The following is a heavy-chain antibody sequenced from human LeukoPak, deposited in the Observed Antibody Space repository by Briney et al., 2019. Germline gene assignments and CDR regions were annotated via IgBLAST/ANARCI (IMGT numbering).Heavy chain of an antibody. Sequence: GGSLRLSCAASGFTFSSYGMHWVRQAPGKGLEWVAFIRDDGSNKYYADSVKGRFTISRDNSKNTLYLQMNSLRAEDTAVYYCAKVLRLRYFDWSVQPPDHWGQGTLVTVSS. D-gene: IGHD3-9*01. J-gene: IGHJ4*02. V-gene: IGHV3-30*02. CDR2: IRDDGSNK. CDR3: AKVLRLRYFDWSVQPPDH. CDR1: GFTFSSYG.